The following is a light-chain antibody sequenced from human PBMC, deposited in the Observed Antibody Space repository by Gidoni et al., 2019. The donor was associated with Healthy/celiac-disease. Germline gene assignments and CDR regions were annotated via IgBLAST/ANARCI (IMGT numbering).Light chain of an antibody. Sequence: DIVMTQYPLSLPVTPGEPASISCRSSQSLLHSNGYNYLDWYLQEPGQSPQLLIYLGSNRASGVPDWFSGSGSGTDFTLKISRVEAEDVGVYYCMQALQTPPAFGQXTKLEIK. J-gene: IGKJ2*01. CDR2: LGS. CDR1: QSLLHSNGYNY. V-gene: IGKV2-28*01. CDR3: MQALQTPPA.